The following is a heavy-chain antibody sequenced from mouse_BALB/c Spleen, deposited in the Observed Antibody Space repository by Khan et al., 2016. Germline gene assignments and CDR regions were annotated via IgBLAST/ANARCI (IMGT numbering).Heavy chain of an antibody. CDR1: GDSITSGF. J-gene: IGHJ2*01. V-gene: IGHV3-8*02. Sequence: EVQLQESGPSLVKPSQTLSLTCSVTGDSITSGFWNWIRKFPGNKLEYMGYISYSGSNFYNPSLKSRISITCDTSKNQYYLQLNSVTTEDTATYXSARSSLFYCNYWGQGTTLTVAS. CDR3: ARSSLFYCNY. CDR2: ISYSGSN. D-gene: IGHD2-1*01.